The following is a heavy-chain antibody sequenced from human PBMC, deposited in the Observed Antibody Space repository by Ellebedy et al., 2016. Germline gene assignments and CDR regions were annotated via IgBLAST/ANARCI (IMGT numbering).Heavy chain of an antibody. J-gene: IGHJ5*02. V-gene: IGHV3-7*01. D-gene: IGHD2-2*01. Sequence: GESLKISCAASGFTFSNYWMSWVRQAPGKGLEWVANIKQDGSQKYYVDSVRGRFTISRDDAKNSVDLQMNSLRAEDTAVYYCAREKVVVVPPHVRGGGCFDPWGQGTLVTVSS. CDR2: IKQDGSQK. CDR3: AREKVVVVPPHVRGGGCFDP. CDR1: GFTFSNYW.